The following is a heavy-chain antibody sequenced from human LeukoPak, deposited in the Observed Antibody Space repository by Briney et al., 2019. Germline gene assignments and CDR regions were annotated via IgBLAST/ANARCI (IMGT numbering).Heavy chain of an antibody. V-gene: IGHV3-20*04. J-gene: IGHJ4*02. CDR3: ARDTSYDSSGYYLGPYHFDY. Sequence: PGGSLRLSCAASGFTFSSYAMGWVRQAPGKGLEWVSGINWNGGSTGYADSVKGRFTISRDNAKNSLYLQMNSLRAEDTALYYCARDTSYDSSGYYLGPYHFDYWGQGTMAAVSS. CDR1: GFTFSSYA. D-gene: IGHD3-22*01. CDR2: INWNGGST.